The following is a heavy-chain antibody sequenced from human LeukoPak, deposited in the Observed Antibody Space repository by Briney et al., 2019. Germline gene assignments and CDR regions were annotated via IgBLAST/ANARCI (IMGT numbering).Heavy chain of an antibody. CDR1: GFSISYNY. CDR2: IYSAGSA. D-gene: IGHD2-15*01. CDR3: ASYYCSSGSCYFDD. Sequence: PGGSLRLSCEVSGFSISYNYMSWVRQAPGKGLEWVSAIYSAGSAYYADTVKGRFTISKDNSKNTVYLQMNNPRADGTAVYYCASYYCSSGSCYFDDWGQGTLVTVTS. V-gene: IGHV3-53*01. J-gene: IGHJ4*02.